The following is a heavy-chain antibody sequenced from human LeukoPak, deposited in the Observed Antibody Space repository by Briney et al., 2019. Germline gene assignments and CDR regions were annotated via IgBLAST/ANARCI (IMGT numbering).Heavy chain of an antibody. CDR2: INHSGSA. CDR1: GGSFSGYY. CDR3: ARAYYGSGSYYT. Sequence: SETLSLTCAVYGGSFSGYYWSWIRQPAGKGLEWIGEINHSGSANYNPSLKSRVTISVDTSKNHFSLKLSSVTAADTAVYYCARAYYGSGSYYTWGQGTLVTVSS. J-gene: IGHJ5*02. D-gene: IGHD3-10*01. V-gene: IGHV4-34*01.